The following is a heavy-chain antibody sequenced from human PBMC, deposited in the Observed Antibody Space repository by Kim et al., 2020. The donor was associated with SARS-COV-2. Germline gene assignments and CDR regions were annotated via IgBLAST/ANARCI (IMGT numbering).Heavy chain of an antibody. Sequence: YEADTVKGRFTISGDNSKHTLYLQLNSLRAEDTAVYYCARGYYDSSGYYPWGQGTPVTVAS. V-gene: IGHV3-30*07. CDR3: ARGYYDSSGYYP. D-gene: IGHD3-22*01. J-gene: IGHJ4*02.